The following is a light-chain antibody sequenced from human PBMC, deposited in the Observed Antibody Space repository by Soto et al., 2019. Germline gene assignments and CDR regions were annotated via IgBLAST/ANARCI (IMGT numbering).Light chain of an antibody. Sequence: EIVLTQAPVTLSVSPGERATLSCRASQTVSSNLAWYQQKPGQPPRLLMSGVSTRATGIPARFSGSGSGTEVTLTISSLRYEAVAVDFCQQYNDWQPEVTFGGGTKVEIK. CDR3: QQYNDWQPEVT. CDR1: QTVSSN. J-gene: IGKJ4*01. V-gene: IGKV3D-15*01. CDR2: GVS.